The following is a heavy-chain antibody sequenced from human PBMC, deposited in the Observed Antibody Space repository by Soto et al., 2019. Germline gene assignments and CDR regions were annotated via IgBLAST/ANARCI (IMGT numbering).Heavy chain of an antibody. CDR1: GYTFTGYY. V-gene: IGHV1-2*04. CDR3: ARERVAAAVYYAQHYYYGMDV. CDR2: INPNSGGT. Sequence: ASVKVSCKASGYTFTGYYMHWVRQAPGQGLEWMGWINPNSGGTNYAQKFQGWVTMTRDTSISTAYMELSRLRSDDTAVYYCARERVAAAVYYAQHYYYGMDVWGQGTTVTVSS. D-gene: IGHD6-13*01. J-gene: IGHJ6*02.